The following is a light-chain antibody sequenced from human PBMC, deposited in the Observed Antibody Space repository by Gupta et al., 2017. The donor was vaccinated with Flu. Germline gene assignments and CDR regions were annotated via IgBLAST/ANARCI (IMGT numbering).Light chain of an antibody. Sequence: EIVLTQSPGTLSLSPGKRATLSCRASQTISSNYLAWYQQKPGQAPSLLIYGASSRAAGIPDRFSGSGSGTEFTLTISSLEPDDFAVYYCQRYGTSPLTFGGGTKVEI. V-gene: IGKV3-20*01. J-gene: IGKJ4*01. CDR2: GAS. CDR1: QTISSNY. CDR3: QRYGTSPLT.